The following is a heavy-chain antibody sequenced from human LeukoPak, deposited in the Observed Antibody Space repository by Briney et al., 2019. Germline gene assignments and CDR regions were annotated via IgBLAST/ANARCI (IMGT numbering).Heavy chain of an antibody. CDR3: ASLHY. CDR1: GGSISSYY. CDR2: IYYSGST. Sequence: TSETLSLTCTVSGGSISSYYWSWIRQPPGKGLEWIGYIYYSGSTNYNPSLKSRVTISVDTSKNQFSLKLSSVTAADTAVYYCASLHYWGQGTLVTVSS. V-gene: IGHV4-59*01. J-gene: IGHJ4*02.